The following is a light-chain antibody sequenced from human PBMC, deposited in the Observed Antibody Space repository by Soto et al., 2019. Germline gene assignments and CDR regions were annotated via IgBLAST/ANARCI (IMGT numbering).Light chain of an antibody. Sequence: EIVLTQSPGTLSLSPGERATLSCGASQSVTRNYLAWYQQKPGQAPRLLIFGASTRATGIPDRFSGSGSGTDFTLTISRLKPEDFAVYYCQHYYTSYPTFGQGTKVEIK. CDR2: GAS. CDR1: QSVTRNY. J-gene: IGKJ1*01. CDR3: QHYYTSYPT. V-gene: IGKV3-20*01.